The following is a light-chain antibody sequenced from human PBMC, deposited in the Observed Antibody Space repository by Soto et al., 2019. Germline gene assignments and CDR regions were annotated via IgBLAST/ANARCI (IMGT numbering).Light chain of an antibody. CDR2: AAS. J-gene: IGKJ4*01. Sequence: DIQMTQSPSSLSASVGDRVTITCRASQSISSFLNWYQQRPGKAPKLLIYAASNLQSGVPSRFSGSGSGTDFTLTISSLQPEDVATYYCQQSYSSILTFGGGTKVEIK. CDR3: QQSYSSILT. V-gene: IGKV1-39*01. CDR1: QSISSF.